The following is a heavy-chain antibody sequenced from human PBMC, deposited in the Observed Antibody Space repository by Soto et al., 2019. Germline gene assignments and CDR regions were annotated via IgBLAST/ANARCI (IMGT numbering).Heavy chain of an antibody. J-gene: IGHJ4*02. V-gene: IGHV3-23*01. CDR3: ARGERVYDLVTAYAIFEF. CDR1: GFTFSSYA. Sequence: EVQLLESGGGLVQPGGSLRLSCAVSGFTFSSYAMSWVRQAPGKGLEWVSSISGSGGRTYYAESVKGRLTVSRDNSNNTLYLHMNRLRAEDTAVYYCARGERVYDLVTAYAIFEFWGQGTLVTVSS. CDR2: ISGSGGRT. D-gene: IGHD3-9*01.